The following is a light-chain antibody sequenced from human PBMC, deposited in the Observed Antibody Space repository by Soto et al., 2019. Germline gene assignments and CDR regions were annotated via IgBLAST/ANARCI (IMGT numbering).Light chain of an antibody. J-gene: IGKJ1*01. CDR1: QTISSW. V-gene: IGKV1-5*03. CDR3: QHYNSYSEA. Sequence: DIQVTQSHSTLSGSVGDRVTMRCRASQTISSWLAWYQQKPGKAPKLLIYKASTLKSGVPSRFSGSGSGTEFTLTISSLQPDDFATYYCQHYNSYSEAFGQGTKVDIK. CDR2: KAS.